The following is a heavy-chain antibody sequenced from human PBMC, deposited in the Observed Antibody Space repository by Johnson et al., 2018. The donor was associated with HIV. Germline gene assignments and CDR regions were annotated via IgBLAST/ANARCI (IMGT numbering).Heavy chain of an antibody. D-gene: IGHD1-26*01. CDR2: ISSSVSTI. V-gene: IGHV3-11*01. CDR3: TTIGIHSGSFDGDQSDAFDI. J-gene: IGHJ3*02. CDR1: GFTFSDYY. Sequence: QMLLVESGGGVVQPGRSLRLSCAASGFTFSDYYMSWIRQAPGKGLEWVSYISSSVSTIYYADSVKGRFTISRDNAKNSLYLQMNSLKTEDTAVYYCTTIGIHSGSFDGDQSDAFDIWGQGTMVTVSS.